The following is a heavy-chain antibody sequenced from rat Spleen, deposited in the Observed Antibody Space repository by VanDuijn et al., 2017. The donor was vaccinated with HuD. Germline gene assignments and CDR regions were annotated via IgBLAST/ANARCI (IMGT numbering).Heavy chain of an antibody. CDR3: ARPSYSSYIYWYFDF. CDR1: GFTFSNYY. J-gene: IGHJ1*01. CDR2: IPTGGGNT. D-gene: IGHD1-2*01. V-gene: IGHV5-25*01. Sequence: EVQLVESGGGLVQPGRSMKLSCVVSGFTFSNYYMAWVRQAPTKGLEWVASIPTGGGNTYYRDSVKGRFTISRDNTKSTLSLQMDSLRSEDTATYYCARPSYSSYIYWYFDFWGPGVMVTVSS.